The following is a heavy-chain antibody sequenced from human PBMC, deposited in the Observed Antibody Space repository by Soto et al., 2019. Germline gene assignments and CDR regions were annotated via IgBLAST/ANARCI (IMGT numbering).Heavy chain of an antibody. Sequence: QITLKESGPTLVKPTQTLTLTCTFSGFSLSTSGVGVGWIRQPPGKALEWLALIYWDDDKRYSPSLKSRLTITKDPSKNPVVLTMTNMDPVDTATYYCAHYNSPDYMTWFDPWGQGTLVTVSS. CDR1: GFSLSTSGVG. J-gene: IGHJ5*02. V-gene: IGHV2-5*02. D-gene: IGHD1-1*01. CDR2: IYWDDDK. CDR3: AHYNSPDYMTWFDP.